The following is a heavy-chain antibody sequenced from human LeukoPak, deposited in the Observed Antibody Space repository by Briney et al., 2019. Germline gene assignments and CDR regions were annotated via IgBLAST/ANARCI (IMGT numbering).Heavy chain of an antibody. V-gene: IGHV1-69*05. Sequence: SVKVSCKASGGTFSSYAISWARQAPGQGLEWMGGIIPIFGTANYAQKFQGRVTITTDESTSTAYMELSSLRSEDTAVYYCARDYYGSGSYYNDDYYYYCMDVWGKGTTVTVSS. J-gene: IGHJ6*03. D-gene: IGHD3-10*01. CDR3: ARDYYGSGSYYNDDYYYYCMDV. CDR2: IIPIFGTA. CDR1: GGTFSSYA.